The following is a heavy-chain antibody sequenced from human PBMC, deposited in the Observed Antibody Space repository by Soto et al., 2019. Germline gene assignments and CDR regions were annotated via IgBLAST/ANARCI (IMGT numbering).Heavy chain of an antibody. D-gene: IGHD7-27*01. CDR2: IKSKGDGETT. CDR3: TTGLGQQELGFDF. V-gene: IGHV3-15*01. CDR1: GFTFGNAW. J-gene: IGHJ4*02. Sequence: GGSLRLSCACAGFTFGNAWLSWVRQAPGKGLEWVGRIKSKGDGETTDFAAPVKGRIAISRNDSENIVFLQMSSLKTEDTGVYYCTTGLGQQELGFDFWGQGAPVTVSS.